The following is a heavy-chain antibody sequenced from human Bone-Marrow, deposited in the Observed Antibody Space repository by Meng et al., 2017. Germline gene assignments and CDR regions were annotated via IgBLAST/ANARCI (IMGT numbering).Heavy chain of an antibody. CDR2: ISSSGSTI. V-gene: IGHV3-48*03. J-gene: IGHJ4*02. D-gene: IGHD6-19*01. CDR1: GFTFSSYE. CDR3: ANDGGYSSGWYTY. Sequence: GGSLRLSCAASGFTFSSYEMNWVRQAPGKGLEWVSYISSSGSTIYYADSVKGRFTISRDNSKNTLYLQMNSLRAEDMAVYYCANDGGYSSGWYTYWGQGTLVTVSS.